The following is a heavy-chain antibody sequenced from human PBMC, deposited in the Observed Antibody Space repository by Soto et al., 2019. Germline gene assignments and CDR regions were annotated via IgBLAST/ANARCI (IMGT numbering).Heavy chain of an antibody. CDR2: VNPSGGHT. Sequence: QVQLMQSGAEVKKPGASVKVSCKASGDTFTEYYIHWVRQAPGQGLEWMGTVNPSGGHTTYAQHFLGRVTMTRDPSTSTLYMEVTSLTSEDTAVYYCARGGHVVVVTAALDYWGQGTLVTVSS. D-gene: IGHD2-21*02. V-gene: IGHV1-46*01. CDR1: GDTFTEYY. CDR3: ARGGHVVVVTAALDY. J-gene: IGHJ4*02.